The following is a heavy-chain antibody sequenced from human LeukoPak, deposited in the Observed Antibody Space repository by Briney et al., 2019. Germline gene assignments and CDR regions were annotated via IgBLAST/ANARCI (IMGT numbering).Heavy chain of an antibody. CDR2: ISGSGYST. CDR1: GFTFSNYA. CDR3: AKDYGDYAYYHY. J-gene: IGHJ4*02. V-gene: IGHV3-23*01. Sequence: PGGSLRLSCAASGFTFSNYAMNWVRQAPGKGLEWVSVISGSGYSTYYADSVKGRSTISRDNSKNTLYLQTNSLRAEDTAVYYCAKDYGDYAYYHYWGQGTLVTVSS. D-gene: IGHD4-17*01.